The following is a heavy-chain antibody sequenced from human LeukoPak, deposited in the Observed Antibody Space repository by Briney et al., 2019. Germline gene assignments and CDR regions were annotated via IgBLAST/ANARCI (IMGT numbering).Heavy chain of an antibody. CDR3: AGATYYYDSSGYSLNWFDP. Sequence: SETLSLSCTVSGSSISNYYCSWLRQPAGKGLEWIGRIYTSGSTNYNPSLKSRVTMSVDTSKNQFSLKLSSVTAADTAVYYCAGATYYYDSSGYSLNWFDPWGQGTLVTVSS. V-gene: IGHV4-4*07. CDR2: IYTSGST. J-gene: IGHJ5*02. D-gene: IGHD3-22*01. CDR1: GSSISNYY.